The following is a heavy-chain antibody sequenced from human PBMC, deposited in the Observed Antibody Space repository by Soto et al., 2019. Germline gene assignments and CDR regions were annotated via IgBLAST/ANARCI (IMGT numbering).Heavy chain of an antibody. V-gene: IGHV4-39*01. D-gene: IGHD4-17*01. CDR1: GGSISSISYY. Sequence: SETLCLTWTVSGGSISSISYYWGWIRQPPGKGLEWIGSIYYSGSTYYNPSLKSRVTISVDTSKNQFSLKLSSVTAADTAVYYCARHGDYGDYYWFDPWGQGTLVTVSS. CDR2: IYYSGST. CDR3: ARHGDYGDYYWFDP. J-gene: IGHJ5*02.